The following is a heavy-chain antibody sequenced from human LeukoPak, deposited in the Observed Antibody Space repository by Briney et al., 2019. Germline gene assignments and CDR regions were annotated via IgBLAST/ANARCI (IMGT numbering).Heavy chain of an antibody. CDR1: GFIFSDYY. J-gene: IGHJ4*02. Sequence: GGSLRLSCAASGFIFSDYYMDWVRQAPGKGLEWVSAISGSGAGTYYADSVKGRFTISRDNSKNTLYLQMHSLRAEDTALYYCAKEPYGDNGLVLGYWGQGTLVTVSS. CDR2: ISGSGAGT. V-gene: IGHV3-23*01. CDR3: AKEPYGDNGLVLGY. D-gene: IGHD4-17*01.